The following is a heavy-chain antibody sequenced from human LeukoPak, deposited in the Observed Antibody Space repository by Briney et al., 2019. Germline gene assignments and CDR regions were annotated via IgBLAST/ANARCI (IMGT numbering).Heavy chain of an antibody. J-gene: IGHJ4*02. D-gene: IGHD3-22*01. V-gene: IGHV1-18*04. CDR1: GYTFRTYG. Sequence: ASVKVSCKAYGYTFRTYGISWVRQAPGQGPEWMGWISGDNGDTKYAQKFQGRVTMTTDTSTSTAYMEVRSLRSDDTAVYYCARDFYYDSDGYYYYWGQGTRVTVSS. CDR2: ISGDNGDT. CDR3: ARDFYYDSDGYYYY.